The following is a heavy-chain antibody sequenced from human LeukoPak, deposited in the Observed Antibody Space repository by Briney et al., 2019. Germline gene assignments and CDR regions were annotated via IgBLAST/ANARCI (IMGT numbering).Heavy chain of an antibody. CDR2: ISAYNGNT. CDR3: ARDWPGISLHFDL. D-gene: IGHD2-15*01. CDR1: GYTFTSYG. Sequence: ASVKVSCKASGYTFTSYGISWVRQAPGQGLEWMGWISAYNGNTNYAQKLQGRVAMTRDTSLSTAYMDLSRLTSDDTAVYYCARDWPGISLHFDLWGRSTLITVSS. J-gene: IGHJ2*01. V-gene: IGHV1-18*01.